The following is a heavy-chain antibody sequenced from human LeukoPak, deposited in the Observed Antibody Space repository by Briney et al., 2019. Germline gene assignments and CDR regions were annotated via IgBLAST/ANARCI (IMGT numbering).Heavy chain of an antibody. D-gene: IGHD3-10*01. CDR1: GFTFISYA. CDR2: ITGTGGST. CDR3: ARVVMVRGANYGMDV. V-gene: IGHV3-23*01. Sequence: GGSLRLSCAASGFTFISYAMSWVRQAPGKGLEWMSVITGTGGSTYYADSVKGRFTISRDNSKNTLYLQMNSLRAEDTAVYYCARVVMVRGANYGMDVWGQGTTVTVSS. J-gene: IGHJ6*02.